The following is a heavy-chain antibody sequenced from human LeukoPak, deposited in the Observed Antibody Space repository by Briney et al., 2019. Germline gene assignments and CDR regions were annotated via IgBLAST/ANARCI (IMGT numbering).Heavy chain of an antibody. CDR3: AREMGPSYDSTGYHVIDY. V-gene: IGHV1-18*01. D-gene: IGHD3-22*01. J-gene: IGHJ4*02. CDR1: GYTFTHYG. Sequence: GASVKVSCKASGYTFTHYGITWVRQAPGQGLEWMGWISAYNGNTNYAQKLQGRVTMTTDTSTSTAYMELRSLRSDDSAVYYCAREMGPSYDSTGYHVIDYWGLGTLVTVSS. CDR2: ISAYNGNT.